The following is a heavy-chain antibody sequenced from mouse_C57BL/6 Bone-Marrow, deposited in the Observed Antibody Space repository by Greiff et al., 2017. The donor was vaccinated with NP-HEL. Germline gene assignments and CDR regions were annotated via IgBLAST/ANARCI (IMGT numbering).Heavy chain of an antibody. J-gene: IGHJ4*01. D-gene: IGHD2-10*01. CDR1: GYTFPSYW. CDR3: ASAYPYAMDY. CDR2: IDPSDSYT. Sequence: QVQLQQPGAELVKPGASVKLSCKASGYTFPSYWMQWVKPRPGQGLEWIGEIDPSDSYTNYNQKFKGRATLTVDTSSSTAYIQLSSLTSEDAEVYYCASAYPYAMDYWGQGTSVTVSS. V-gene: IGHV1-50*01.